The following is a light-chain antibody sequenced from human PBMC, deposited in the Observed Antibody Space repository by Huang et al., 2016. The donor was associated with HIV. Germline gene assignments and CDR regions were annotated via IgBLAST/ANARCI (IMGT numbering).Light chain of an antibody. CDR3: QQYNTSPRT. J-gene: IGKJ1*01. V-gene: IGKV3-15*01. CDR2: GSS. Sequence: MGMTQSPSTLSVSPGESATLSCRASQSVFKNLAWYQQKPGQAPKLLIYGSSTRAAGIPARFIGSGSGTDFTLTISSLQSEDFAVYYCQQYNTSPRTFGQGTKVEV. CDR1: QSVFKN.